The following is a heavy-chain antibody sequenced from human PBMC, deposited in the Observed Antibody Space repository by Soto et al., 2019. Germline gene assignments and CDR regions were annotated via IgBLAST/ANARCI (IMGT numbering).Heavy chain of an antibody. V-gene: IGHV3-23*01. CDR1: GFTFSDYA. J-gene: IGHJ4*02. CDR3: AKRDGYYLDS. Sequence: EVQLLESGGALVQPGGSLRLSCAVSGFTFSDYAMTWVRLAPGKGLEWVSGISGSGGGTYYAASVKGRFTISRDNSKNTVYLQMSSLRVDDTAVYYCAKRDGYYLDSWGPGTLVTVS. CDR2: ISGSGGGT. D-gene: IGHD3-22*01.